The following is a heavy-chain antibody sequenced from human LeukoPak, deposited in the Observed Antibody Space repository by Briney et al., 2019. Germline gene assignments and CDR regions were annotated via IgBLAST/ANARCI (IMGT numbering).Heavy chain of an antibody. CDR3: AYRNYSHSRTYHWFYFDY. V-gene: IGHV3-23*01. D-gene: IGHD3-9*01. CDR2: ISDSGDST. CDR1: GFTFSSYS. Sequence: GGSLRLSCAASGFTFSSYSMSWVRQAPGKGLEWVSAISDSGDSTYYADSVKGRFTISRDNSMNTLYLQMNSLRADDTAVYYCAYRNYSHSRTYHWFYFDYWGQGTLVTVSS. J-gene: IGHJ4*02.